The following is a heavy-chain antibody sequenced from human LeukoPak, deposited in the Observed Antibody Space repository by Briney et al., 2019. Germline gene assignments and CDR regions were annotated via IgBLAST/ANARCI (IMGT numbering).Heavy chain of an antibody. Sequence: PGGSLRLSCAASGFTFSSYGMHWVRQAPGKGLEWVAVISYDGSNKYYADSVKGRFTISRDNSKNTLYLQMNSLRAEDTAVYYCARAGFCYGDYCLAFDIWGQGTMVTVSS. V-gene: IGHV3-30*03. CDR1: GFTFSSYG. CDR3: ARAGFCYGDYCLAFDI. D-gene: IGHD4-17*01. CDR2: ISYDGSNK. J-gene: IGHJ3*02.